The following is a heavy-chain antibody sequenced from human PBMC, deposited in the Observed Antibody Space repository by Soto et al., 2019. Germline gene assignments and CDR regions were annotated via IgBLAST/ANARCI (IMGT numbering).Heavy chain of an antibody. J-gene: IGHJ4*02. D-gene: IGHD3-16*02. CDR2: ISYDGSNK. CDR3: ARDKASSIMITFGGVIVMGSFDY. CDR1: GFTFSSYA. Sequence: PGGSLRLSCAASGFTFSSYAMHWVRQAPGKGLEWVAVISYDGSNKYYADSVKGRFTISRDNSKNTLYLQMNSLRAEDTAVYYCARDKASSIMITFGGVIVMGSFDYWGQGTLVTVSS. V-gene: IGHV3-30-3*01.